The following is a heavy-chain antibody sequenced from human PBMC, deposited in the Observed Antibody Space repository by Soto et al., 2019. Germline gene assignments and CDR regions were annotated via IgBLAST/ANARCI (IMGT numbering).Heavy chain of an antibody. D-gene: IGHD2-15*01. CDR3: ERGEREAIAVVIGARPVEYGVDV. J-gene: IGHJ6*02. Sequence: QVQLVESGGGVVQPGRSLRLSCAASGFTFRIYAMHWVRQAPGKGLECVAVISYDGSNKFYSSSVKGRFTISRDNSKNTLYLQINSLRYEETAVYYCERGEREAIAVVIGARPVEYGVDVWGQGKKVNVSS. V-gene: IGHV3-30-3*01. CDR1: GFTFRIYA. CDR2: ISYDGSNK.